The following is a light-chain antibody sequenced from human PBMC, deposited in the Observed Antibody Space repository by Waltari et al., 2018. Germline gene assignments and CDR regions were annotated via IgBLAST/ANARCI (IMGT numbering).Light chain of an antibody. V-gene: IGLV2-14*03. CDR3: SSYTSTSTLV. CDR1: SSDVGGYNS. CDR2: DVS. J-gene: IGLJ2*01. Sequence: QSALTQPASVSGSPGQSITISCSGTSSDVGGYNSVSWYQHHPGKAPKLMIYDVSKRPSGVSNRCSGSKSGNTASLTISGLQAEDEADYYCSSYTSTSTLVFGGVTKVTVL.